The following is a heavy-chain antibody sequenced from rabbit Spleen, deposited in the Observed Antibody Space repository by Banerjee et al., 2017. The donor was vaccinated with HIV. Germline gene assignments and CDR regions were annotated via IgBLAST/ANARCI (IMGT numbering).Heavy chain of an antibody. Sequence: QEQLVESGGGLVQPEGSLTLTCTASGFSFSSSYYMCWVRQAPGKGLEWIACIYAGSSGSTYYASWAKGRFTISKPSSTTVTLQMTSLTAADTATYFCARDSDPGSRTIIDFDLWGPGTLVTVS. CDR1: GFSFSSSYY. V-gene: IGHV1S45*01. D-gene: IGHD4-2*01. CDR2: IYAGSSGST. J-gene: IGHJ4*01. CDR3: ARDSDPGSRTIIDFDL.